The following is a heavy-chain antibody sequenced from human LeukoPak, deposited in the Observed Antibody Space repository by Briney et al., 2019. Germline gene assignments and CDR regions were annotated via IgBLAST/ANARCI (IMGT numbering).Heavy chain of an antibody. CDR1: GFTFSDYY. CDR3: ARGISTYYYASSGYYRDY. D-gene: IGHD3-22*01. Sequence: NAGGSLRLSCAASGFTFSDYYMSWIRQAPGKGLEWVSYISSSGSTIYYADSVKGRFTISRDNAKNSLYLQMNSLRAEDTAVYYCARGISTYYYASSGYYRDYWGQGTLVTVSS. J-gene: IGHJ4*02. V-gene: IGHV3-11*01. CDR2: ISSSGSTI.